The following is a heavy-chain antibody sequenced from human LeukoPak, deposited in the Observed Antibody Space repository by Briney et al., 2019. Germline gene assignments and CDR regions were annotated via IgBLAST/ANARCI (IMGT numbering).Heavy chain of an antibody. V-gene: IGHV3-21*01. CDR1: GFTFSSYS. CDR2: ISSSSSYI. D-gene: IGHD2-15*01. Sequence: SGGSLRLSCAASGFTFSSYSMNWVRQAPGKGLEWVSSISSSSSYIYYADSVKGRFTISRNNAKNSLYLQMNSLRAEDTAVYYCARDGVVVAAYDYWGQGTLVTVSS. J-gene: IGHJ4*02. CDR3: ARDGVVVAAYDY.